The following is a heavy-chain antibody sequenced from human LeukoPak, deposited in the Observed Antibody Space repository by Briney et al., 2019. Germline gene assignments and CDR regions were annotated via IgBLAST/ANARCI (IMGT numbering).Heavy chain of an antibody. CDR2: ISSSSSYI. D-gene: IGHD3-3*01. CDR1: GFTFSSYS. Sequence: EGSLRLSCAASGFTFSSYSMNWVRQAPGKGLEWVSSISSSSSYIYYADSVKGRFTISRDNAKNSLYLQMNSLRAEDTAVYYCARDKITIFGVAIDYWGQGTLVTVSS. V-gene: IGHV3-21*01. J-gene: IGHJ4*02. CDR3: ARDKITIFGVAIDY.